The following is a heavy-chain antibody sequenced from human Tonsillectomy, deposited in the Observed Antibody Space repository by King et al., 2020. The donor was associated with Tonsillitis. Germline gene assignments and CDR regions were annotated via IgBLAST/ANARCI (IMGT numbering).Heavy chain of an antibody. CDR1: GGSFSTYY. Sequence: VQLQQWGAGLLKPSETLSLTCAVYGGSFSTYYWSWIRQPPGKGLEWIGEINHSGSTNYNPSRKSRVPISVDTSKNQFSLKVSSVTAADTALYYCARGSLTIVGVAPHYWGQGTLVTVSS. D-gene: IGHD3-3*01. V-gene: IGHV4-34*01. CDR2: INHSGST. CDR3: ARGSLTIVGVAPHY. J-gene: IGHJ4*02.